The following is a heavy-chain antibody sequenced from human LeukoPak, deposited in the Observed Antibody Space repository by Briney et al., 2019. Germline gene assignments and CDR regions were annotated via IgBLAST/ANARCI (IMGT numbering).Heavy chain of an antibody. V-gene: IGHV3-33*01. Sequence: PGGSLRLSCAASGFTFSSYGIHWVRQAPGKGLEWVAVIWYDGSNKYYADSVKGRFTISRDNSKNTLYLQMNSLRAEDTAVYYCARSYSSGWSKRSYFDYWGQGTLVTVSS. J-gene: IGHJ4*02. CDR2: IWYDGSNK. D-gene: IGHD6-19*01. CDR1: GFTFSSYG. CDR3: ARSYSSGWSKRSYFDY.